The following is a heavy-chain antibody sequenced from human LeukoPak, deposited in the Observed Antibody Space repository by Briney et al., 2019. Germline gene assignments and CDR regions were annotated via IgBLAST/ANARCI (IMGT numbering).Heavy chain of an antibody. V-gene: IGHV3-7*01. D-gene: IGHD3-3*01. CDR1: GFTFSSYW. CDR2: IKRDGSET. Sequence: GGSLRLSCAASGFTFSSYWMTWVRQAPGQGLEWVANIKRDGSETSYADSVKGRFTVSRDDAKNSLYLQMSSLGADDTAVYYCARGDHYGSIFFYYLDVWGKGTTVTV. CDR3: ARGDHYGSIFFYYLDV. J-gene: IGHJ6*03.